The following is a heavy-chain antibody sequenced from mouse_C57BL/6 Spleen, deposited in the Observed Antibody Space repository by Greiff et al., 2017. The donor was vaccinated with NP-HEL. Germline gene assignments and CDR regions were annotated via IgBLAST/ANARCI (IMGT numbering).Heavy chain of an antibody. CDR2: IHPNSGST. CDR1: GYTFTSYW. J-gene: IGHJ4*01. V-gene: IGHV1-64*01. D-gene: IGHD2-4*01. Sequence: QVHVKQPGAELVKPGASVKLSCKASGYTFTSYWMHWVKQRPGQGLEWIGMIHPNSGSTNYNEKFKSKATLTVDKSSSTAYMQLSSLTSEDSAVYYCARGGDYDVAMDYWGQGTSVTVSS. CDR3: ARGGDYDVAMDY.